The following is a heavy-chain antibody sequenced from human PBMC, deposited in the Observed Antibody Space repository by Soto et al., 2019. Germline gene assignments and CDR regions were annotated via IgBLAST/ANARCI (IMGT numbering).Heavy chain of an antibody. CDR2: ISSSGSTI. CDR1: GFTFSDYY. CDR3: ASASRYCSGGSCYYFDY. J-gene: IGHJ4*02. Sequence: LRLSCAASGFTFSDYYMSWIRQAPGKGLEWVSYISSSGSTIYYADSVKGRFTISRDNAKNSLYLQMNSLRAEDTAVYYCASASRYCSGGSCYYFDYWGQGTLVTVSS. V-gene: IGHV3-11*01. D-gene: IGHD2-15*01.